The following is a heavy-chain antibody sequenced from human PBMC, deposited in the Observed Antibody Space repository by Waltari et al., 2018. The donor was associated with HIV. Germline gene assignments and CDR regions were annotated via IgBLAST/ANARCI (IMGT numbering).Heavy chain of an antibody. CDR1: GFTFKTYS. Sequence: ESGGGRAKPGGTLKLSCSGSGFTFKTYSVSWIRQTPGRGPEWICSISDDSSFIYYADSVKGRFTVSRDNVRNSVFLQINDVRAEDTATYFCGAFLCAEDCRDGFDVWGQGTMVTVS. D-gene: IGHD2-21*02. CDR2: ISDDSSFI. CDR3: GAFLCAEDCRDGFDV. V-gene: IGHV3-21*06. J-gene: IGHJ3*01.